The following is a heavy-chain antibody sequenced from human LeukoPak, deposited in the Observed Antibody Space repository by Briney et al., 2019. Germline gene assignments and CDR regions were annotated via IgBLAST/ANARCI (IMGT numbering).Heavy chain of an antibody. CDR1: GGSVSSGSYY. CDR3: ARSPKQQLVPDY. J-gene: IGHJ4*02. V-gene: IGHV4-31*03. Sequence: SETLSLTCTVSGGSVSSGSYYWSWIRQHPGKGLEWIGYIYYSGSTYYNPSLKSRVTISVDTSKNQFSLKLSSVTAADTAVYYCARSPKQQLVPDYWGQGTLVTVSS. CDR2: IYYSGST. D-gene: IGHD6-13*01.